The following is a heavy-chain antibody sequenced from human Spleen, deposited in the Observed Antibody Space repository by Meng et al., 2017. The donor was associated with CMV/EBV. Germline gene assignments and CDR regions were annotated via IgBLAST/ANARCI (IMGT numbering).Heavy chain of an antibody. J-gene: IGHJ3*02. Sequence: GGSLRLSCAASRFTFSNYGMTWVRQAPGKGLEWVSSISSSSSYIYYADSVKGRFTISRDNAKNSLYLQMNSLRAEDTAVYYCARFHSYADDAFDIWGQGTMVTVSS. CDR2: ISSSSSYI. D-gene: IGHD5-18*01. CDR1: RFTFSNYG. V-gene: IGHV3-21*01. CDR3: ARFHSYADDAFDI.